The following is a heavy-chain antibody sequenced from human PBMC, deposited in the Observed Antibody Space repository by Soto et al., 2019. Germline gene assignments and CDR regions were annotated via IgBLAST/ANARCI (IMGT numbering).Heavy chain of an antibody. Sequence: SETLSLTCTVSGASISYGGFSWSWIRQSPGKGLEWIGYISHLESTYFHPSFKSRLTMSIDRTRSQFSLKLSSVTAADMAAYYCARGGGYDSFDYWGQGVLVTVSS. V-gene: IGHV4-30-2*06. CDR3: ARGGGYDSFDY. CDR1: GASISYGGFS. D-gene: IGHD5-12*01. CDR2: ISHLEST. J-gene: IGHJ4*02.